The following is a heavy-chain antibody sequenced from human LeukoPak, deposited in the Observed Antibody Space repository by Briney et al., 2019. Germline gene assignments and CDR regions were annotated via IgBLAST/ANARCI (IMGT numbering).Heavy chain of an antibody. CDR2: ISYDGSNK. V-gene: IGHV3-30-3*01. CDR3: ARDIDY. CDR1: GFTFSSYA. Sequence: GGSLRLSCAAAGFTFSSYAMHWVRQAPGKGLEWVAVISYDGSNKYYADSVKGRFTISRDNSKNTLYLQMNSLRAEDTAVYYCARDIDYWGQGTLVTVSS. J-gene: IGHJ4*02.